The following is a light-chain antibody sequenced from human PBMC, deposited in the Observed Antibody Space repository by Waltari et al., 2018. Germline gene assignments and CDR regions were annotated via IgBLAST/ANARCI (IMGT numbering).Light chain of an antibody. CDR1: SSDIGAYNY. CDR2: EVS. V-gene: IGLV2-14*01. CDR3: TSYTRTTTWV. Sequence: QSALTQPASVSGSPGQSITISCSGTSSDIGAYNYVSWYQQPPGKAPKLIIFEVSDRTSGVSNRFSGSKSGNTASLTICGLQAEDEADYYCTSYTRTTTWVFGGGTRLTVL. J-gene: IGLJ3*02.